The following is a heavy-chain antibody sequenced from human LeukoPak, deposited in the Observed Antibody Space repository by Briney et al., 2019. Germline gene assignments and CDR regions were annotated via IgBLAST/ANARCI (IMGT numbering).Heavy chain of an antibody. CDR2: TYYRSKWYN. CDR1: GDSVSSNSAA. J-gene: IGHJ3*02. D-gene: IGHD3-3*01. CDR3: VKDRSGSGYDAFDI. Sequence: SQTLSLTCAISGDSVSSNSAAWNWIRQSPSRGLEWLGRTYYRSKWYNDYAVSVKSRITINPDTSKNQFSLRLSSVTAADTAVYYCVKDRSGSGYDAFDIWGQGTTVTVSS. V-gene: IGHV6-1*01.